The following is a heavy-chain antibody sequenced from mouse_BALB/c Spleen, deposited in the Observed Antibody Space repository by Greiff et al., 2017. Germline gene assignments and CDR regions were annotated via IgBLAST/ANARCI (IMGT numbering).Heavy chain of an antibody. V-gene: IGHV5-9-4*01. Sequence: DVMLVESGGGLVKPGGSLKLSCAASGFTFSSYAMSWVRQSPEKRLEWVAEISSGGSYTYYPDTVTGRFTISRDNAKNTLYLEMSSLRSEDTAMYYCARGTDWAFDYWGQGTTLTVSS. CDR2: ISSGGSYT. CDR3: ARGTDWAFDY. D-gene: IGHD4-1*01. CDR1: GFTFSSYA. J-gene: IGHJ2*01.